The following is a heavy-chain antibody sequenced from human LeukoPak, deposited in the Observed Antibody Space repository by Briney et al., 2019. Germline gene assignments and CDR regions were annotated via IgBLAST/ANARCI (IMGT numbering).Heavy chain of an antibody. CDR3: ARLQLSCWFSSGWTFDP. J-gene: IGHJ5*02. CDR1: GYSFTSYW. CDR2: IYPGDSDT. V-gene: IGHV5-51*01. D-gene: IGHD6-19*01. Sequence: GESLKISCKGSGYSFTSYWIGWVRQMPGKGLEWMGIIYPGDSDTRYSPSFQGQVTISADKSISTAYLQWSSLKASDTAMYYCARLQLSCWFSSGWTFDPWGQGTLVTVSS.